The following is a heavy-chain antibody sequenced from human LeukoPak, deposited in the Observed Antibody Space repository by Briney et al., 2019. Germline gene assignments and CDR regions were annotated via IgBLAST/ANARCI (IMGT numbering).Heavy chain of an antibody. CDR1: GFTFSGYA. J-gene: IGHJ6*03. CDR3: AKDTYYYYYMDV. Sequence: QPGGSLRLSCAASGFTFSGYAMSWVRQAPGKGLEWVSAISGSGGSTYYADSVKGRFTISRDNSKNTLYLQMNSLRAEDTAVYYCAKDTYYYYYMDVWGKGTTVTVSS. V-gene: IGHV3-23*01. CDR2: ISGSGGST.